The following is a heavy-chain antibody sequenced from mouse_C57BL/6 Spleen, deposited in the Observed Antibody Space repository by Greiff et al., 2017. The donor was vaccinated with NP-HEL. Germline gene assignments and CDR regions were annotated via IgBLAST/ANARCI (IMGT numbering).Heavy chain of an antibody. CDR3: AREGHPYYYAMDY. CDR2: INYDGSST. V-gene: IGHV5-16*01. Sequence: EVKLMESEGGLVQPGSSMKLSCTASGFTFSDYYMAWVRQVPEKGLEWVANINYDGSSTYYLDSLKSRFIISRDNAKNILYLQMSSLKSEDTATYYCAREGHPYYYAMDYWGQGTSVTVSS. D-gene: IGHD3-1*01. CDR1: GFTFSDYY. J-gene: IGHJ4*01.